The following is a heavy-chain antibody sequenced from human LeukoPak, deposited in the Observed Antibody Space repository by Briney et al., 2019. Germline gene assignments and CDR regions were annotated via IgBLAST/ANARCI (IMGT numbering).Heavy chain of an antibody. J-gene: IGHJ2*01. CDR1: GFRFSDYT. Sequence: GGSLRLSCAASGFRFSDYTMTWVRQAPGKGPEWVSAIGGRGGSTYYADSLGGRFTISRDNSKDMLYLQMNSLKVEDTAVYYCTTGYRVYRYFDLWGRGTLVTVSS. CDR3: TTGYRVYRYFDL. V-gene: IGHV3-23*01. D-gene: IGHD2-8*01. CDR2: IGGRGGST.